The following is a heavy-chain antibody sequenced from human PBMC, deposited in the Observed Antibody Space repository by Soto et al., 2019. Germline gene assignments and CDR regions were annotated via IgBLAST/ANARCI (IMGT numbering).Heavy chain of an antibody. D-gene: IGHD6-13*01. J-gene: IGHJ4*02. CDR3: ARAAMGGSSWPFDY. CDR1: GGSISSSNW. V-gene: IGHV4-4*02. Sequence: QVQLQESGPGLVKPSGTLSLTCAVSGGSISSSNWWSWVRQPPGKGLEWIGEIYHSGSTNYNPSPKRRVPISVDKSKNHFSRKLNSVTAADTAVYYCARAAMGGSSWPFDYWGQGTLVTVSS. CDR2: IYHSGST.